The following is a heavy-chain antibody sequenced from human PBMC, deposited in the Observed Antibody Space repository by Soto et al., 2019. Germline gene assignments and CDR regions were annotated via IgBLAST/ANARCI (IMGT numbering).Heavy chain of an antibody. J-gene: IGHJ4*02. CDR2: INHSGST. V-gene: IGHV4-34*01. Sequence: PSETLSLTCAVYGGSFSGYYWSWIRQPPGKGLEWIGEINHSGSTNYNPSLKSRVTISVDTSKNQFSLKLTSVTAADTAVYYCARLPDITMVGNYFDDWGQGTLVTVSS. CDR3: ARLPDITMVGNYFDD. D-gene: IGHD3-10*02. CDR1: GGSFSGYY.